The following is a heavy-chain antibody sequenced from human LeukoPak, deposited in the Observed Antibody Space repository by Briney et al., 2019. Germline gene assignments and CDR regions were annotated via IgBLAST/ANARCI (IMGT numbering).Heavy chain of an antibody. CDR1: GFTFTSSA. J-gene: IGHJ3*02. CDR3: ARVLPEGYAFDI. Sequence: ASVKVSCKASGFTFTSSAMQWVRQARGQRLEWIGWIVVGSGNTNYAQKFQGRVTITADKSTSTAYMELSSLRSEDTAVYYCARVLPEGYAFDIWGQGTMVTVSS. CDR2: IVVGSGNT. V-gene: IGHV1-58*02.